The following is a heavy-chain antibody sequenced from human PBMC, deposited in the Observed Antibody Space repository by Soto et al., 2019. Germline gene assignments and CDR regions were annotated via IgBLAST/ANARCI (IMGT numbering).Heavy chain of an antibody. CDR1: GYTFTGYY. D-gene: IGHD2-15*01. CDR2: INPNSGGT. Sequence: ASVKVSCKASGYTFTGYYMHWVRQAPGQGLEWMGWINPNSGGTNYAQKFQGWVTMTRDTSISTAYMELSRLRSDDTAVYYCAKNRGYCRGGSCYETYYFDYWGQGTLVTVSS. J-gene: IGHJ4*02. V-gene: IGHV1-2*04. CDR3: AKNRGYCRGGSCYETYYFDY.